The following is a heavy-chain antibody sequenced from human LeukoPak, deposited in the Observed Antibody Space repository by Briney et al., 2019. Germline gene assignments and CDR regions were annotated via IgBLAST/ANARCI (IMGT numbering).Heavy chain of an antibody. CDR2: IYYSGST. J-gene: IGHJ4*02. V-gene: IGHV4-59*01. CDR1: GGSISSYY. Sequence: PSETLSLTCTVSGGSISSYYWSWIRQPPGKGLEWIGYIYYSGSTNYNPSLKSRLTMSVDTSKNQFSLKLTSVTAADTAVYYCARRGFCSSTSCYVFDYWGQGSLVTVSS. D-gene: IGHD2-2*01. CDR3: ARRGFCSSTSCYVFDY.